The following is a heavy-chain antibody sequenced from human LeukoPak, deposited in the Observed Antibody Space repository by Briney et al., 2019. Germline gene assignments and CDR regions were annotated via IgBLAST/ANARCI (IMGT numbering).Heavy chain of an antibody. CDR3: AKGGYDSWFDP. CDR2: IRRNGGDR. J-gene: IGHJ5*02. D-gene: IGHD3-3*01. V-gene: IGHV3-23*01. Sequence: GGSLRLSCAASGVCFSSYSMTWVRQAPGKGLEWVSNIRRNGGDRYYADSVKGRFTISRDNSKNTVYLEMNSLRVEDTAVYYCAKGGYDSWFDPWGQGTLVTVSS. CDR1: GVCFSSYS.